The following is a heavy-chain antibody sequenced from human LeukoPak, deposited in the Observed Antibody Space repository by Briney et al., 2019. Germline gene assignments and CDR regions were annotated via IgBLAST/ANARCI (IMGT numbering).Heavy chain of an antibody. CDR2: IIPIFGTA. D-gene: IGHD3-16*02. Sequence: SVKVSCKASGGTFSSYAISWVRQAPGQGLEWMGGIIPIFGTANYAQKFQGRVTITADESTSTAYMELSSLRSEDTPVYYCARAGSYDYVWGSYRYQAFDIWGQGTMVTVSS. V-gene: IGHV1-69*13. J-gene: IGHJ3*02. CDR1: GGTFSSYA. CDR3: ARAGSYDYVWGSYRYQAFDI.